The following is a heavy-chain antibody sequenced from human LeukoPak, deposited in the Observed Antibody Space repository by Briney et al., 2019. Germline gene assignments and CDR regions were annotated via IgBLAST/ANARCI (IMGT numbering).Heavy chain of an antibody. V-gene: IGHV4-31*03. Sequence: PSQTLSLTCTVSGGSISSGGYYWSWIRQHPGKGLEWIGYIYYSGSTYYNPSLKSRVTISVDTSKNQFSLKLSSVTAADTAVYYCARRKLLFDAFDIWGQGTMVTVSS. J-gene: IGHJ3*02. CDR2: IYYSGST. CDR1: GGSISSGGYY. D-gene: IGHD1-26*01. CDR3: ARRKLLFDAFDI.